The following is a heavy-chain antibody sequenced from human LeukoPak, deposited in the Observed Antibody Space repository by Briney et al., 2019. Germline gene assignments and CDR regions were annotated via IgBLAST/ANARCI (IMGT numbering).Heavy chain of an antibody. V-gene: IGHV3-7*01. D-gene: IGHD1-26*01. CDR1: GFTFDDYW. Sequence: GGSLRLSCGASGFTFDDYWMSWVRQAPGQGLEWVANINQDGSEKYYLDSAKGRFTISRDNSKNTQYLHYCVRGPRVGAAGFVYYHYMDVWGKGTTVTVSS. J-gene: IGHJ6*03. CDR2: INQDGSEK. CDR3: YYHYMDV.